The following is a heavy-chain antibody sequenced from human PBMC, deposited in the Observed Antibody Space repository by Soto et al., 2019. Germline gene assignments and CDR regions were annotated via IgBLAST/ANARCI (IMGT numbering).Heavy chain of an antibody. D-gene: IGHD1-1*01. Sequence: SETLSLTCTASGGSISSYYWSWIRQPPGKGLEWIGYIYYSGSTNYNPSLKSRVTISVDTSKNQFSLKLSSVTAADTAVYYCARAVPPHHAFDIWGQGTMVTVSS. CDR3: ARAVPPHHAFDI. CDR1: GGSISSYY. J-gene: IGHJ3*02. CDR2: IYYSGST. V-gene: IGHV4-59*01.